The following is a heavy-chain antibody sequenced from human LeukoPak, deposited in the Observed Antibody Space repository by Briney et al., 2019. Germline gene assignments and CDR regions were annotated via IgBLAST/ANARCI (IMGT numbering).Heavy chain of an antibody. CDR3: ARDRSIGGFDI. V-gene: IGHV3-11*05. J-gene: IGHJ3*02. CDR1: GFTFSDYY. Sequence: GGSLRLSCAASGFTFSDYYMSWIRQAPGKGLEWVSYISSSSTYTNYADSVKGRFTISRDNAKNSLYLQMNSLRAEDTAVYYCARDRSIGGFDIWDQGTMVTVSS. D-gene: IGHD3-22*01. CDR2: ISSSSTYT.